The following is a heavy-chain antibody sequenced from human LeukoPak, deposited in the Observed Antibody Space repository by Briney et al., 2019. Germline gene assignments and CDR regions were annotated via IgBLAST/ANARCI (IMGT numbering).Heavy chain of an antibody. CDR2: IYYSGST. D-gene: IGHD5-12*01. J-gene: IGHJ4*02. CDR3: ARYGRYSGYDNFDY. V-gene: IGHV4-61*01. Sequence: SETLSLTCTVSGGSVSGGSYYWSWIRQPPGKGLEWIGYIYYSGSTNYNPSLKSRVTISVDTSKNQFSLKLSSVTAADTAVYYCARYGRYSGYDNFDYWGQGTLVTVSS. CDR1: GGSVSGGSYY.